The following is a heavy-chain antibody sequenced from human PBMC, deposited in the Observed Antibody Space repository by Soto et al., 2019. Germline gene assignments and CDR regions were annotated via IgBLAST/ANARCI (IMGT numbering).Heavy chain of an antibody. CDR3: ARDQQDTAMGGDKGGSRLRSLDY. J-gene: IGHJ4*02. D-gene: IGHD5-18*01. CDR1: GYTFTGYY. CDR2: INPNSGGT. V-gene: IGHV1-2*04. Sequence: QVQLVQSGAEVKKPGASVKVSCKASGYTFTGYYMHWVRQAPGQGLEWMGWINPNSGGTNYAQKFQGWVTTARDTSTSTADRELSRLRSDDTAVYYFARDQQDTAMGGDKGGSRLRSLDYWGQGTLVTVSS.